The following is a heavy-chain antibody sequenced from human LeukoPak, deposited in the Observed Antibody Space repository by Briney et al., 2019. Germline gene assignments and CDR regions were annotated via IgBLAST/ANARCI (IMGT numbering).Heavy chain of an antibody. Sequence: KPSETLSLTCTVSGGSISSSSYYWGWLRQPPGKVLEWIVSIYYSGSTDYIPSLKSRVTISVDTSKNQFSLNLSSVTAADTAVYYCARQLVRVVISDFDHWGQGTLVTVSS. CDR2: IYYSGST. CDR3: ARQLVRVVISDFDH. CDR1: GGSISSSSYY. J-gene: IGHJ4*02. V-gene: IGHV4-39*01. D-gene: IGHD3-10*01.